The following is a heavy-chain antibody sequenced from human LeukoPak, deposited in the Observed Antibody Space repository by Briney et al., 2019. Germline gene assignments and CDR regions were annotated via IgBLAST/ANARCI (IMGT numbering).Heavy chain of an antibody. Sequence: PGGSLRLSCAASGFTFSSYWMSWVRQAPGKGLEWVANIKQDGSEKYYVDSAKGRFTISRDNAKNSLYLQMNSLRAEDTAVYYCAREGSYYDSNIWGQGTMVTVSS. V-gene: IGHV3-7*01. CDR1: GFTFSSYW. CDR3: AREGSYYDSNI. J-gene: IGHJ3*02. CDR2: IKQDGSEK. D-gene: IGHD3-22*01.